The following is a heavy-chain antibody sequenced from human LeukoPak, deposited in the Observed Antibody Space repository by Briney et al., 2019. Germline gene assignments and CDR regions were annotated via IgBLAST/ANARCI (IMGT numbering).Heavy chain of an antibody. CDR2: IYYNGSP. J-gene: IGHJ4*02. CDR1: GGSISSYY. D-gene: IGHD3-9*01. CDR3: ARFDILTGYGSFDY. V-gene: IGHV4-59*01. Sequence: PSETLSLTCTVSGGSISSYYWSRIRQPPGKGLEWIGYIYYNGSPNYNPSLKSRVTMSVDTSKNQFSLKLSSVTAADTAVYYCARFDILTGYGSFDYWGQGTLVTVSS.